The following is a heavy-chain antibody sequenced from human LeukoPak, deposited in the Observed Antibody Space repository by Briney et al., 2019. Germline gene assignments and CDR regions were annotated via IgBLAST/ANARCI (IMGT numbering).Heavy chain of an antibody. CDR3: AREDAVLGAGVYGMDV. V-gene: IGHV1-2*04. D-gene: IGHD3-3*02. Sequence: ASVKVSCKASGYTFTGYYMHWVRQAPGQGLEWMGWINPNSGGTNYAQKFQGWVTMTRDTSISTAYMELSRLRSDDTAVYYCAREDAVLGAGVYGMDVWGQGTTVTVSS. CDR1: GYTFTGYY. CDR2: INPNSGGT. J-gene: IGHJ6*02.